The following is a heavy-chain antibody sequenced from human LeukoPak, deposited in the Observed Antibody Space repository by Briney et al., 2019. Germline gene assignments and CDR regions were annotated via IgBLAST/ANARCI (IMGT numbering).Heavy chain of an antibody. V-gene: IGHV3-21*04. D-gene: IGHD3-16*02. J-gene: IGHJ4*02. CDR1: GFTFSSYS. CDR3: AKSLWATALNFDY. Sequence: GGSLRLSCAASGFTFSSYSMNWVRQAPGKGLEWVSSISSSSSYIYYADSVKGRFTISRDNSKNTLSLQMNSLRAEDTAVYYCAKSLWATALNFDYWGQGTLVTVSS. CDR2: ISSSSSYI.